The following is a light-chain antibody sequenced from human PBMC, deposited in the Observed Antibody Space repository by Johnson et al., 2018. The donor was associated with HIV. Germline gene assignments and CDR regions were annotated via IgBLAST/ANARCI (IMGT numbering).Light chain of an antibody. CDR3: GTWACSLTPGPFV. CDR2: ENN. CDR1: TSNVGNNF. V-gene: IGLV1-51*02. Sequence: QSVLTQPPSVSAAPGQDVIISCSGSTSNVGNNFVSWYQHFPGRAPKTLIYENNKRPSVIPDRFSASKSATSATLHITGLQPGDEADYYCGTWACSLTPGPFVVGTGTKVNVL. J-gene: IGLJ1*01.